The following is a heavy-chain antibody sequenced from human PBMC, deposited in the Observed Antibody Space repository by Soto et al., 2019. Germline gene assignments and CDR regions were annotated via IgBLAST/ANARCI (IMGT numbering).Heavy chain of an antibody. CDR3: ARGKKWLRMTYFDY. CDR1: GYTFTSYD. Sequence: ASVKVSCKASGYTFTSYDINWVRQATGQGLEWMGWMNPNSGNTGYAQKFQGRVTMTRNTSISTAYMELSSLRSEDTAVYYCARGKKWLRMTYFDYWGQGTLVTVSS. V-gene: IGHV1-8*01. J-gene: IGHJ4*02. CDR2: MNPNSGNT. D-gene: IGHD5-12*01.